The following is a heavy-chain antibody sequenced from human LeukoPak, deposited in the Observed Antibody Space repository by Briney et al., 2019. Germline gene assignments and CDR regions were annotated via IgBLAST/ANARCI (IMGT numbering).Heavy chain of an antibody. CDR2: IYNSGST. Sequence: ASETLSLTCTVSGGSVSSGNYYWSWIRQPPGKGLEWIGYIYNSGSTNYNPSLKSRVTISVDTSKSQFSLKLTSVTAAADAAVYFCARGVYYDHGSGSYSFFFDYWGQGTLVTVSS. CDR3: ARGVYYDHGSGSYSFFFDY. D-gene: IGHD3-10*01. V-gene: IGHV4-61*01. J-gene: IGHJ4*02. CDR1: GGSVSSGNYY.